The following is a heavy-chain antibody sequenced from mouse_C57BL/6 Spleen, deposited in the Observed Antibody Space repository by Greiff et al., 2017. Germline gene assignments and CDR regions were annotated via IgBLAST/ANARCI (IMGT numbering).Heavy chain of an antibody. D-gene: IGHD1-1*01. CDR3: TNYYGSSGFAY. CDR2: IDPETGGT. J-gene: IGHJ3*01. V-gene: IGHV1-15*01. CDR1: GYTFTDYE. Sequence: VQLKESGAELVRPGASVTLSCKASGYTFTDYEMHWVKQTPVHGLEWIGAIDPETGGTAYNQKFKGKAILTADKSSSTAYMELRSLTSEDSAVYYCTNYYGSSGFAYWGQGTLVTVSA.